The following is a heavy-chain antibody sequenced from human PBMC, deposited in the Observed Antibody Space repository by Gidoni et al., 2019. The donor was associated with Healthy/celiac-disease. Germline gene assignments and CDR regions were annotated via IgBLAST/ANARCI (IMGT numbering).Heavy chain of an antibody. CDR3: APPVWTSHSSGY. Sequence: QVQLVESGGGVVQPGRSLRLSCAASGFTFSSYAMHWVRQAPGKGLEWVAVISYDGSNKYYADSVKGRFTISRDNSKNTLYLQMNSLRAEDTAVYYCAPPVWTSHSSGYWGQGTLVTVSS. CDR1: GFTFSSYA. V-gene: IGHV3-30-3*01. CDR2: ISYDGSNK. J-gene: IGHJ4*02. D-gene: IGHD6-6*01.